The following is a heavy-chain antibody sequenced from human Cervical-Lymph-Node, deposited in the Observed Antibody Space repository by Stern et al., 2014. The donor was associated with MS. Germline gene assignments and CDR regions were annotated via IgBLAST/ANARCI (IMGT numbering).Heavy chain of an antibody. V-gene: IGHV2-26*01. Sequence: QITLKESGPVLVKPTETLTLTCTVSGFSLSNARMGVSWIRQPPGKALEWLSHIFLNDEKSYSTSLKSRLTISKDTSKSQVVLTMTNMDPVDTATYYCARMVLSSSWFLVPYYFDYWGQGTLVTVSS. D-gene: IGHD6-13*01. J-gene: IGHJ4*02. CDR2: IFLNDEK. CDR3: ARMVLSSSWFLVPYYFDY. CDR1: GFSLSNARMG.